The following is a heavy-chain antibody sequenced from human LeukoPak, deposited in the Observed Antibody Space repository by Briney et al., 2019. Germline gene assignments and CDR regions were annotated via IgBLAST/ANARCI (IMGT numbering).Heavy chain of an antibody. V-gene: IGHV1-2*02. J-gene: IGHJ3*02. D-gene: IGHD1-26*01. Sequence: ASVKVSCKASGYTFTGYYMHWVRQAPGQGLEWMGWINPNSGGTNYAQKFQGRVTMTRGTSISTAYMELSRLRSDDTAVYYCARGNSGSYYGYAFDIWGQGTMVTVSS. CDR1: GYTFTGYY. CDR2: INPNSGGT. CDR3: ARGNSGSYYGYAFDI.